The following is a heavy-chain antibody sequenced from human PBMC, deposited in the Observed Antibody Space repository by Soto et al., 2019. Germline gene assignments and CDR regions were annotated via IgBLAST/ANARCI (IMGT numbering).Heavy chain of an antibody. D-gene: IGHD4-17*01. Sequence: LRLSCAASGFIFNDYYMSWIRQAPGKGLEWLSNISGSSGSKKYADAGKGRFTISRDNAKKSLYLEMHSLRAEDTAVYYCARYAAEVTTFFDHWGQGTLVTVSS. V-gene: IGHV3-11*06. CDR3: ARYAAEVTTFFDH. CDR2: ISGSSGSK. J-gene: IGHJ4*02. CDR1: GFIFNDYY.